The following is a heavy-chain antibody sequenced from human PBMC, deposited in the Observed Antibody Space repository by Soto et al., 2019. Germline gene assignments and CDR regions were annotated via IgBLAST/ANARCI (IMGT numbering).Heavy chain of an antibody. CDR1: GGSISSYY. CDR3: AKTGTSRWYGSYWFDP. CDR2: IYYSGST. J-gene: IGHJ5*02. V-gene: IGHV4-59*01. Sequence: QVQLQESGPGLVKPSETLSLTCTVSGGSISSYYWSWIRQPPGKGLEWIGYIYYSGSTNYNPSLKRRDTISVDTSQDQFSLKLYSVTAADTAVYYGAKTGTSRWYGSYWFDPWGQGTLVTVSS. D-gene: IGHD6-13*01.